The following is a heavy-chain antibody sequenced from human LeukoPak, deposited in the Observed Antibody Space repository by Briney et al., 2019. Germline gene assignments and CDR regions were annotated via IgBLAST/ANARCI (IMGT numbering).Heavy chain of an antibody. CDR1: GGTFSSYA. CDR3: AVTLRWYGDYSIDY. V-gene: IGHV1-69*05. D-gene: IGHD4-17*01. J-gene: IGHJ4*02. CDR2: IIPVFGTA. Sequence: SSVKVSCKASGGTFSSYAMSWVRQAPGKGLEWMGRIIPVFGTANYAQKFQGRVTITTDESTSTAYMEVSSLRSEDTAVYYCAVTLRWYGDYSIDYWGQGTLVTVPS.